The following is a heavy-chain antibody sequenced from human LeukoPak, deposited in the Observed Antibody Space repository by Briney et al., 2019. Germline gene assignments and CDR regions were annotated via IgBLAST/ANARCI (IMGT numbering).Heavy chain of an antibody. CDR1: GFTFSSYG. CDR3: AKELLWFGELSGPFDY. D-gene: IGHD3-10*01. Sequence: PGGSLRLSCAASGFTFSSYGMHWVRQAPGKGLEWVAVISYDGSNKYYADSVKGRFTISRDNSKNTLYLQMNSLRAEDTAVYYCAKELLWFGELSGPFDYWGQGTLVTVSS. J-gene: IGHJ4*02. CDR2: ISYDGSNK. V-gene: IGHV3-30*18.